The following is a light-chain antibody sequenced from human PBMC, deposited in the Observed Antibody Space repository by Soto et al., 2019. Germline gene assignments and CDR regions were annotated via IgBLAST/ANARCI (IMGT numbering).Light chain of an antibody. V-gene: IGKV1-5*03. J-gene: IGKJ4*01. CDR3: QEYNSY. CDR2: RAS. Sequence: QMTQSPHTLSASVGDRVTITCRASQNIDNWLAWYQHKPGKPPKLLIYRASSLETGVPSRFSGSGSGTEFSLTISTLQPDDSATYYCQEYNSYFGGGTKVEIK. CDR1: QNIDNW.